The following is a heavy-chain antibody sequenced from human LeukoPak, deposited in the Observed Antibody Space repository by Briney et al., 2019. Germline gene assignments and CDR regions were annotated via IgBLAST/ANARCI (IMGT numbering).Heavy chain of an antibody. Sequence: SETLSLTCTVSGGSISGYYWSWIRQPAGKGLEWIGRIYTSGSTNYNPSLKSRVTMSVDTSEKQFSLKLSSVTAADTAVYWCARDEGSTSYNWFDPWGQGTLVTVSS. V-gene: IGHV4-4*07. CDR1: GGSISGYY. J-gene: IGHJ5*02. D-gene: IGHD2-2*01. CDR3: ARDEGSTSYNWFDP. CDR2: IYTSGST.